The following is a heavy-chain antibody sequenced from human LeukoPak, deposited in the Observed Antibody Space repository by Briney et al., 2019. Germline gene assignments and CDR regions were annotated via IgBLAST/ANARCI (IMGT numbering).Heavy chain of an antibody. CDR2: IYSGGST. Sequence: GGSLRLSCAASGFTVSSNYMSWVRQAPGQGLEWVSVIYSGGSTYYADSVKGRFTISRDNSKNTLYLQMNSLRAEDTAVYYCARVTDCSGGSCYSKYYYYYYMDVWGKGTTVTVSS. CDR3: ARVTDCSGGSCYSKYYYYYYMDV. V-gene: IGHV3-66*02. D-gene: IGHD2-15*01. CDR1: GFTVSSNY. J-gene: IGHJ6*03.